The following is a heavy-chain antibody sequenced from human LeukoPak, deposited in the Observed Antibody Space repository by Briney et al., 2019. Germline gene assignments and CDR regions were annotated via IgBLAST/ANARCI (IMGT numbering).Heavy chain of an antibody. Sequence: GGSLRLSCAASGFTFSSYAMSWVRQAPGKGLEWVSAFSGSGGSTYYADSVKGRFTISRDNSKNTLYLQMNSLRAEDTAVYYCAKDQERNRDFGWLFPDYWGQGTLVTVSS. V-gene: IGHV3-23*01. D-gene: IGHD3-9*01. CDR2: FSGSGGST. CDR3: AKDQERNRDFGWLFPDY. CDR1: GFTFSSYA. J-gene: IGHJ4*02.